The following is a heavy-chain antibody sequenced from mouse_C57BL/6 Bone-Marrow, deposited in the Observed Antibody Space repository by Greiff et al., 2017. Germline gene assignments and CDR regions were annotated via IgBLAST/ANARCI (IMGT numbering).Heavy chain of an antibody. CDR1: GFSLTSYG. V-gene: IGHV2-2*01. Sequence: QVQLKESGPGLVQPSQSLSITCTVSGFSLTSYGVHWVRQSPGKGLEWLGVIWSGGSTDYNAAFIYRLSISKDNSKSPVFLKMNSLQADDTAIYYGARKARPHVLPVVFDVWGTGTTVTVSS. D-gene: IGHD1-1*01. CDR2: IWSGGST. CDR3: ARKARPHVLPVVFDV. J-gene: IGHJ1*03.